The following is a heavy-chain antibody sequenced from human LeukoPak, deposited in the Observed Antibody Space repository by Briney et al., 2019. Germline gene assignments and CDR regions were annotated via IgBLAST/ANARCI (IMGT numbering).Heavy chain of an antibody. CDR2: INPNSGGT. CDR3: ARVSYGNDATHFDY. D-gene: IGHD1-1*01. J-gene: IGHJ4*02. CDR1: GYTFTDYY. V-gene: IGHV1-2*06. Sequence: ASXKVSCKASGYTFTDYYMHWVRQAPGQGREWMVRINPNSGGTDYAQNFHGRVTMTTVTSISAAYLELWRLRSDGTALYYCARVSYGNDATHFDYWGQGSLVTVSS.